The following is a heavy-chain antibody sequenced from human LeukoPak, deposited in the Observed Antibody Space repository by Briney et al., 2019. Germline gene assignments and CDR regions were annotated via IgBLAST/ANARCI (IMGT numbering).Heavy chain of an antibody. V-gene: IGHV1-46*01. CDR1: GYTFTIDG. Sequence: ASVKVSCKASGYTFTIDGIGWVRQAPGQGLEWMGIFDPSGFSTAYAQKFQGRVTMTRDRSTTTVYTDLNSLRSEDTAVYYCARGNPSSTYKVIPYDFDYRGQGILVSVSS. CDR2: FDPSGFST. J-gene: IGHJ4*02. CDR3: ARGNPSSTYKVIPYDFDY. D-gene: IGHD1-14*01.